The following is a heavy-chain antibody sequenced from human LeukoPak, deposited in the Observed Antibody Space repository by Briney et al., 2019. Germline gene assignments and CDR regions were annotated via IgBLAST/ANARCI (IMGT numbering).Heavy chain of an antibody. Sequence: PGGSLRLSCAASGFTFSSYYMHWVRQATGKGLEWVSAIGSAGGTYYPGSVQGRFTTPRQNAKNSLHLQMNSPSAGATGLYYCARDLRGSGYWGRFDTWGQGTMGTVSS. CDR1: GFTFSSYY. V-gene: IGHV3-13*01. J-gene: IGHJ3*02. D-gene: IGHD3-22*01. CDR3: ARDLRGSGYWGRFDT. CDR2: IGSAGGT.